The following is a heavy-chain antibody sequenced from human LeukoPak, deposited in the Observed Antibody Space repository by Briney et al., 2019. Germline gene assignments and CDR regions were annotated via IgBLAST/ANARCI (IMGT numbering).Heavy chain of an antibody. Sequence: GGSLRLSCAASGLTFSSYAMHWVRQAPGKGLEYVSAISSNGGSTYYANSVKGRFTISRDNSKNTLYLQMGSLRAEDMAVYYCARDAGIAVAATYFDYWGQGTLVTVSS. J-gene: IGHJ4*02. CDR1: GLTFSSYA. CDR2: ISSNGGST. CDR3: ARDAGIAVAATYFDY. D-gene: IGHD6-19*01. V-gene: IGHV3-64*01.